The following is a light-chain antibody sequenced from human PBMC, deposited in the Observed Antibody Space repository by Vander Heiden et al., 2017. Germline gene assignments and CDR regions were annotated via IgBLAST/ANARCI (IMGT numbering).Light chain of an antibody. Sequence: ELVLTHSPATLSLSPGERATLSCRASQSVSSYLAWNQQKPGQAPRLLIYDAYSRATGIPARFSGSGSGTDFTLTISSLEPEDFAVYYCQQRSNWPLTFGGGTKVEIK. V-gene: IGKV3-11*01. CDR3: QQRSNWPLT. CDR1: QSVSSY. CDR2: DAY. J-gene: IGKJ4*01.